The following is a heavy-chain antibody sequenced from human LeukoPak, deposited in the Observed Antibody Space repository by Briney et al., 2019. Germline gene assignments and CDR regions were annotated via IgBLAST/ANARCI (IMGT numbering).Heavy chain of an antibody. CDR1: GFTFSDYY. V-gene: IGHV3-11*01. Sequence: GGSLRLSCAASGFTFSDYYMSWIRQAPGKGLEWVSYISSSGSTIYYADSVKGRFTISRDNAKNSLYLQMDSLRAEDTAVHYCARDHNVWGSYDYWGQGTLVNGSS. D-gene: IGHD3-16*01. CDR2: ISSSGSTI. J-gene: IGHJ4*02. CDR3: ARDHNVWGSYDY.